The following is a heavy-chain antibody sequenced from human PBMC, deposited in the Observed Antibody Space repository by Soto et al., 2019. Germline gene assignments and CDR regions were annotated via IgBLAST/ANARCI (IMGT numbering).Heavy chain of an antibody. V-gene: IGHV1-69*12. Sequence: QVQLVQSGAEVKKPGSSVKVSCKASGGTFSSYAINWVRQAPGQGLEWMGGSIPIFGTADYAQKFQGRVTITADESTTTAYMQLRSLRSEDTAVYYCASVAAKYYYDGMDVWGQGTTVTVSS. CDR3: ASVAAKYYYDGMDV. CDR2: SIPIFGTA. CDR1: GGTFSSYA. J-gene: IGHJ6*02. D-gene: IGHD1-26*01.